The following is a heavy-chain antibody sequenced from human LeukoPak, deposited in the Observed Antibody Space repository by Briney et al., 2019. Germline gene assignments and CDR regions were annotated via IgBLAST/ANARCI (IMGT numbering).Heavy chain of an antibody. Sequence: GGSLRLSCADSGFTFTNAWMSWVRQAPGKGLEWIGRIKSKTDGETTNYAEPVRGRFKISRDDSKSAVYLQMNSLKIEDTAVYYCTTDLGTYYHGSQRLIPIDYWGQGTLVTVSS. J-gene: IGHJ4*02. CDR1: GFTFTNAW. D-gene: IGHD3-10*01. CDR2: IKSKTDGETT. CDR3: TTDLGTYYHGSQRLIPIDY. V-gene: IGHV3-15*01.